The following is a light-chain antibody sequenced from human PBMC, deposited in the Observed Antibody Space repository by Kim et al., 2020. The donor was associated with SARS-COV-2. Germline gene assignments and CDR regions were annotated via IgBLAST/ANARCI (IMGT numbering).Light chain of an antibody. Sequence: EIVLTQSPDTLSLSPGDSATLSCRASQDVRSASLAWYQQIPGQAPRLLLFGSSLRATGVPDRFSGSGSGTDFTLTIARLEPEDFAVYYCQQYGDSPQTFGQGTKVDIK. J-gene: IGKJ2*01. CDR3: QQYGDSPQT. CDR1: QDVRSAS. V-gene: IGKV3-20*01. CDR2: GSS.